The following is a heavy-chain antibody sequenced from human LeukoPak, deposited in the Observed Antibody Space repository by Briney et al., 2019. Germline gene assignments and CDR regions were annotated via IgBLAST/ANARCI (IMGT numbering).Heavy chain of an antibody. D-gene: IGHD3-9*01. J-gene: IGHJ6*03. CDR3: ARAFGLRYFDWLLAGNYYYYYMDV. V-gene: IGHV1-18*01. CDR1: GYTFTSYG. Sequence: GASVKVSCKASGYTFTSYGISWVRQAPGQGLEWMGWISAYNGNTNYAQKLQGRVTMTTDTSTSTAYMELRSLRSDDTAVYYCARAFGLRYFDWLLAGNYYYYYMDVWGKGTTVTVSS. CDR2: ISAYNGNT.